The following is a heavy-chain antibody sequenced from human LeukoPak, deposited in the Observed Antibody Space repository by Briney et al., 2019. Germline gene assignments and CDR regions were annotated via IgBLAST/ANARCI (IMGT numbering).Heavy chain of an antibody. D-gene: IGHD3-10*01. J-gene: IGHJ4*02. CDR3: AKSPWRYYGSGSSH. CDR1: GFTFDDYA. CDR2: ISWNSGSI. V-gene: IGHV3-9*01. Sequence: GRSLRLSCAASGFTFDDYAMHWVRQAPGKGLEWVSGISWNSGSIGYADSVKGRFTISRDNAKNSLYLQMNSLRAEDTALYYCAKSPWRYYGSGSSHWGQGTLVTVSS.